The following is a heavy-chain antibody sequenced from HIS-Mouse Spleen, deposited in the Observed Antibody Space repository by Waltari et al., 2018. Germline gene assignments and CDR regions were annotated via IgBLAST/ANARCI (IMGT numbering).Heavy chain of an antibody. V-gene: IGHV4-39*07. J-gene: IGHJ5*02. D-gene: IGHD6-13*01. CDR1: GGSISSSSYY. CDR3: AREIPYSSSHNWFDP. Sequence: QLQLQESGPGLVKPSETLSLTCTVSGGSISSSSYYWGWIRQPPGKGLEWIGSIYYSGSTYYNPSLKSRVTISVDTSKNQFSLKLSSVTAADTAVYYCAREIPYSSSHNWFDPWGQGTLVTVSS. CDR2: IYYSGST.